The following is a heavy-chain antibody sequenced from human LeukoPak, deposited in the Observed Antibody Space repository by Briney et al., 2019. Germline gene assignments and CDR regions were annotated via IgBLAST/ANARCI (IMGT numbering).Heavy chain of an antibody. V-gene: IGHV4-59*01. CDR1: GGSITSYY. Sequence: SETLSLTCSVSGGSITSYYWSWIRQPPGKGLEWIGHVSDGGSTNYSPSLKSRVSISVGTSKNQFSLKLNSVTAADTAVYFCARASTTFDDWGQGTLVTVSS. J-gene: IGHJ4*02. CDR3: ARASTTFDD. D-gene: IGHD1-14*01. CDR2: VSDGGST.